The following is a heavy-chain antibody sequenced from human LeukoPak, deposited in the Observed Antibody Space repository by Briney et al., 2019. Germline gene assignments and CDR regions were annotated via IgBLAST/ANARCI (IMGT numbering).Heavy chain of an antibody. D-gene: IGHD7-27*01. CDR1: GYTFTSYD. CDR2: MSPNSGNT. J-gene: IGHJ4*02. Sequence: ASVKVSCTASGYTFTSYDINWVRQATGQGPEWMGWMSPNSGNTGYAQKFQGRVTMTRSTSMSTAYMELSSLRSEDTAVYYCARGPPNWGYDYWGQGTLVTVSS. V-gene: IGHV1-8*01. CDR3: ARGPPNWGYDY.